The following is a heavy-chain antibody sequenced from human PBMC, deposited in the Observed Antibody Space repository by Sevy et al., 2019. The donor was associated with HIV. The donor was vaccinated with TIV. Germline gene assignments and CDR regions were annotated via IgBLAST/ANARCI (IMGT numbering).Heavy chain of an antibody. CDR2: INSDGSST. V-gene: IGHV3-74*01. J-gene: IGHJ4*02. D-gene: IGHD6-13*01. Sequence: GGSLRLSCAASGFTFSSYWMHWVRQAPGKGLVWVSRINSDGSSTSYADSVKGRFTISRDNAKNTLYLQMNSLRVEDTAVYYCARVSSAGGGDYWGQGVLVTVSS. CDR1: GFTFSSYW. CDR3: ARVSSAGGGDY.